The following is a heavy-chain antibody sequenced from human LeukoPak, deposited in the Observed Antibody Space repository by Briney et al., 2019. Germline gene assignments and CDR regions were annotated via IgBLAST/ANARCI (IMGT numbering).Heavy chain of an antibody. J-gene: IGHJ4*02. CDR1: GGSISSSDYY. D-gene: IGHD6-19*01. V-gene: IGHV4-39*01. Sequence: NPSETLSLTCTVSGGSISSSDYYWGWIRQPPGKALEWVGTIHYVGTTYYNPSLKSRVTISVDASNNQFSLKVTSVTAADTAVFYCARRPGSGWFFDYWGQGTLATVSS. CDR3: ARRPGSGWFFDY. CDR2: IHYVGTT.